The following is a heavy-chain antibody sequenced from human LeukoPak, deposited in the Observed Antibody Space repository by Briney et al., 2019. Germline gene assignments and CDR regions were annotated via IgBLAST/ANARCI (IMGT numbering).Heavy chain of an antibody. D-gene: IGHD3-22*01. CDR1: GGSISSYY. Sequence: PSETLSLTCTVSGGSISSYYWSWIRQPAGKGLEWIGRIYTSGSTNYNSSLKSRVTMSVDTSKNQFSLKLSSVTAADTAVYYCARDRYYYDSSGYRFDYWGQGTLVTVSS. CDR3: ARDRYYYDSSGYRFDY. J-gene: IGHJ4*02. CDR2: IYTSGST. V-gene: IGHV4-4*07.